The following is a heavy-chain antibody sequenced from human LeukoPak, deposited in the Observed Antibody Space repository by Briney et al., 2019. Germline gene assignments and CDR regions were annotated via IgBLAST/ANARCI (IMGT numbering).Heavy chain of an antibody. D-gene: IGHD3-22*01. V-gene: IGHV3-30*02. CDR2: IRYDGSNK. CDR1: GFTFSGYG. Sequence: GGSLRLSCAASGFTFSGYGMHWVRQAPGKGLEWVAFIRYDGSNKYYADSVKGRFTISRDNSKNTLYLQMNSLRAEDTAVYYCAKESYDSSGYYLYYYYYMDVWGKGTTVTISS. CDR3: AKESYDSSGYYLYYYYYMDV. J-gene: IGHJ6*03.